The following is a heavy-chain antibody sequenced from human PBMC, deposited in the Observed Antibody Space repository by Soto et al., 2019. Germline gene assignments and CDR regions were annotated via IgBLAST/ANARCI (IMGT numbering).Heavy chain of an antibody. CDR3: ARDLQSIAARPYYYYGMDV. CDR2: IIPIFGTT. J-gene: IGHJ6*02. CDR1: GGTFSSYA. V-gene: IGHV1-69*01. Sequence: QVQLVQSGAEVKKPGSSMKVSCKASGGTFSSYAISWVRQAPGQGLEWMGGIIPIFGTTNYAQKFQGRVTITADESTSTAYMELSSLRSEDTAVYYCARDLQSIAARPYYYYGMDVWGQGTTVTVSS. D-gene: IGHD6-6*01.